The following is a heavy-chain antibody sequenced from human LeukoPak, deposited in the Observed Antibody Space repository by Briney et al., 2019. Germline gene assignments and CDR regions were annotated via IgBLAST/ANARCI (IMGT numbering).Heavy chain of an antibody. D-gene: IGHD6-6*01. CDR2: IWYDGSNK. CDR1: GFTFSSYG. V-gene: IGHV3-33*01. CDR3: ARDGCSSPRYYFDY. J-gene: IGHJ4*02. Sequence: GGSLRLSCAASGFTFSSYGMHWVRQAPGKGLEWVAVIWYDGSNKYYADSVKGRFTISRDNSKNTLYLQMNSLRAEDTAVYYCARDGCSSPRYYFDYWGQGTLVTVSS.